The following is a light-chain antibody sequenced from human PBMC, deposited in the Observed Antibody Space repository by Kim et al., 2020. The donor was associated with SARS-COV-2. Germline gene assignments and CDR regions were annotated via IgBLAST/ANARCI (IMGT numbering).Light chain of an antibody. CDR1: QTIDNNY. J-gene: IGKJ5*01. V-gene: IGKV3-20*01. CDR3: QQYTTSPIT. CDR2: GAS. Sequence: EIVLTQSPGPLSLSQGESATLSCRASQTIDNNYLAWYQQKPGQAPRLLIYGASSRATGIPDRFRGSGSGTDFTLTISRLEPEDFAMFFCQQYTTSPITFGQGTRLEIK.